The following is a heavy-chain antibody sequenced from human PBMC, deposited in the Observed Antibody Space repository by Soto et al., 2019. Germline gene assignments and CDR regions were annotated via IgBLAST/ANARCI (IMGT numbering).Heavy chain of an antibody. CDR3: ARGGDGDYEVLRAAPFDD. V-gene: IGHV4-34*01. CDR1: GGSFSGYY. CDR2: INHSGST. D-gene: IGHD4-17*01. Sequence: SETLSLTCAVYGGSFSGYYWSWIRQPPGKGLEWIGEINHSGSTNYNPSLKSRVTISVDTSKNQFSLKLSSVTAADTAVYYCARGGDGDYEVLRAAPFDDWGQGTLVTVSS. J-gene: IGHJ4*02.